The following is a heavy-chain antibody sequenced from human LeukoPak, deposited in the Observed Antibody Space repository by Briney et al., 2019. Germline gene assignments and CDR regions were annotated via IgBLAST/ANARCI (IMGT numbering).Heavy chain of an antibody. Sequence: GGSLRLSCTVSGFSVSAIYLSWVRQVPGKGLQWVSGIYSAGTSFHAESLEGRFTVSRDFSKNILYLQMNSLRAEDTGVYYCAMTADILIASSYWGQGTSVTVSS. D-gene: IGHD3-9*01. CDR1: GFSVSAIY. CDR3: AMTADILIASSY. CDR2: IYSAGTS. V-gene: IGHV3-53*01. J-gene: IGHJ4*02.